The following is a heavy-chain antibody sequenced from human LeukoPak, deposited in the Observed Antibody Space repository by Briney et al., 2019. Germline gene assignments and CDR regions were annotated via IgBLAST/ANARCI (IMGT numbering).Heavy chain of an antibody. J-gene: IGHJ4*02. CDR3: ARDQSGGYYFDY. CDR1: GGSISSYY. D-gene: IGHD3-10*01. Sequence: SETLSLTCTVSGGSISSYYWSWIRQPPGKGLEWIGYIYYSGSTSYNPSLKSRVTISVDTSKNQFSLKLSSVTAADTAVYHCARDQSGGYYFDYWGQGTLVTVPS. CDR2: IYYSGST. V-gene: IGHV4-59*01.